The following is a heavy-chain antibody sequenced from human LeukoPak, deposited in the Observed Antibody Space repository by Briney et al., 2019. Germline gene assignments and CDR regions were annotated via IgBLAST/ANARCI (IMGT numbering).Heavy chain of an antibody. CDR2: IYYSGST. V-gene: IGHV4-59*12. CDR3: ARERRHPYSSGWSYYYYMDV. D-gene: IGHD6-19*01. J-gene: IGHJ6*03. CDR1: GGSISSYY. Sequence: SETLSLTCTVSGGSISSYYWSWIRQPPGKGLEWIGYIYYSGSTNYNPSLKSRVTISVDTSKNQFSLKLSSVTAADTAVYYCARERRHPYSSGWSYYYYMDVWGKGTTVTVSS.